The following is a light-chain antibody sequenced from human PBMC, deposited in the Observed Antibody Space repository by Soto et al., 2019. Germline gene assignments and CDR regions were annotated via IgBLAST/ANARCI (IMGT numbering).Light chain of an antibody. CDR2: TAS. CDR1: QDISNY. Sequence: DIQLTQSPSFLSASVGDRVTITCRASQDISNYLAWYQKKPGNAPKLLIYTASTLQGGVPSRFSGSGSGTDFTLTISSLQPEDFATYYCQQLDSYPHTFGQGTKLEIK. V-gene: IGKV1-9*01. J-gene: IGKJ2*01. CDR3: QQLDSYPHT.